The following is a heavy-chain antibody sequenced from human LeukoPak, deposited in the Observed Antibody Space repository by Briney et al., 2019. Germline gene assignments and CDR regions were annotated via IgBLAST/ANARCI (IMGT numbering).Heavy chain of an antibody. J-gene: IGHJ3*02. CDR1: GFTFDDCA. D-gene: IGHD3-22*01. V-gene: IGHV3-9*01. CDR3: AKDSSGYYKAFDI. Sequence: GRSLRLSCAASGFTFDDCAMHWVRQAPGKGLEWVSGISWNSGSIGYADSVKGRFTISRDNAKNSLYLQMNSLRAEDTALYYCAKDSSGYYKAFDIWGQGTMVTVSS. CDR2: ISWNSGSI.